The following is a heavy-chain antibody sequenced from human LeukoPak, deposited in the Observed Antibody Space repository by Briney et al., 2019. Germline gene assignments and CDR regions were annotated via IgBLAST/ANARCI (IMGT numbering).Heavy chain of an antibody. J-gene: IGHJ3*02. CDR2: ISSSSSYI. CDR3: ANSGWVIQTTDAFDI. V-gene: IGHV3-21*01. Sequence: GGSLRLSCAASGFTFSSYSMNWVRQVPGRGLEWVSSISSSSSYIYYADSVKGRFTISRDNAKNSLYLQMNSLRAEDTAVYYCANSGWVIQTTDAFDIWGQGTMVTVSS. D-gene: IGHD1/OR15-1a*01. CDR1: GFTFSSYS.